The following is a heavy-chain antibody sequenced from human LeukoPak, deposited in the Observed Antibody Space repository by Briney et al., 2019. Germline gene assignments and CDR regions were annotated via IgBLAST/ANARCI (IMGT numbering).Heavy chain of an antibody. D-gene: IGHD3-22*01. CDR2: IIPILGIA. CDR3: ARDQDSSPTFDY. V-gene: IGHV1-69*04. J-gene: IGHJ4*02. CDR1: GGTFSSYA. Sequence: ASVKVSCKASGGTFSSYAISWVRQAPGQGLEWMGRIIPILGIANYAQKFQGRVTMTTDTSTSTAYMELRSLRSDDTAVYYCARDQDSSPTFDYWGQGTLVTVSS.